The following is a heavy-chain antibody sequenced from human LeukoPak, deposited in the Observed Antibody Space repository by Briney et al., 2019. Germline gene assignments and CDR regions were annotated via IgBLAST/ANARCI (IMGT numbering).Heavy chain of an antibody. V-gene: IGHV3-11*04. Sequence: GGSLRLSCAASGFTFSDYYMSWIRQAPGKGLEWVSYISSSGTTIYYADSVKGRFTISRDNAKNSLYLQMNSLRAEDTAVYYCASPRYFDWWYAFDIWGQGTMVTVSS. CDR3: ASPRYFDWWYAFDI. J-gene: IGHJ3*02. CDR2: ISSSGTTI. D-gene: IGHD3-9*01. CDR1: GFTFSDYY.